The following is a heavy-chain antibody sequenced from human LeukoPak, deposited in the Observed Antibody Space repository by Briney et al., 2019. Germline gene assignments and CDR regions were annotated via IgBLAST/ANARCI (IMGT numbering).Heavy chain of an antibody. CDR1: GYTFTSYG. CDR3: AKDLYGDYDFDC. D-gene: IGHD4-17*01. V-gene: IGHV1-18*01. Sequence: ASVKVSCKASGYTFTSYGISWVRQAPGQELEWMGWISAYNGNTNYAQKLQGRVTMTTDTSTSTAYMELSSLRSEDTAVYYCAKDLYGDYDFDCWGQGTLVTVSS. J-gene: IGHJ4*02. CDR2: ISAYNGNT.